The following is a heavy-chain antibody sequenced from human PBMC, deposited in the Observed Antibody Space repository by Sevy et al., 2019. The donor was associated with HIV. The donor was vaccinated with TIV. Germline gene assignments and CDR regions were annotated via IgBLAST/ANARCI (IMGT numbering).Heavy chain of an antibody. CDR2: LRYDGSNK. V-gene: IGHV3-30*02. CDR1: GFTFSSYG. D-gene: IGHD2-21*01. CDR3: AKLSAMIATVDYFYYYGMDV. J-gene: IGHJ6*02. Sequence: GGSLRLSCAASGFTFSSYGMHWVRQAPGKGLEWVAFLRYDGSNKYYADFVRGRFTISRDNSKNTLYLQMNSLRAEDTAVYYCAKLSAMIATVDYFYYYGMDVWGQGTTVTVSS.